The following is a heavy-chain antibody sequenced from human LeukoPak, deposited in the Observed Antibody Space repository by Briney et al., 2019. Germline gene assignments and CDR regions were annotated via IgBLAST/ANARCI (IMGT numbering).Heavy chain of an antibody. D-gene: IGHD3-22*01. J-gene: IGHJ4*02. CDR2: IYYSGST. Sequence: SETLSLTCTVSGGSISSYYWSWIRQPPGKGLEWIGYIYYSGSTNYKPSLKSRVTISVDTSKNQFSLKLSSVTAADTAVYYCARSHYYDSCDYWGQGTLVTVSS. CDR1: GGSISSYY. V-gene: IGHV4-59*01. CDR3: ARSHYYDSCDY.